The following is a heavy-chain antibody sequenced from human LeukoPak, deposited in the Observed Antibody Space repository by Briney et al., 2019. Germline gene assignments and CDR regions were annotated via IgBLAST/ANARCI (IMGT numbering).Heavy chain of an antibody. CDR3: ARGGGIAAAGTDYYFDY. CDR2: IYYSGST. CDR1: GGSISSYY. V-gene: IGHV4-59*08. D-gene: IGHD6-13*01. Sequence: PSETLSLTCTVSGGSISSYYWRWIRQPPGKGLEWIGYIYYSGSTNYNPSLKSRVTISVDTSKNQFSLKLSSVTAADTAVYYCARGGGIAAAGTDYYFDYWGQGTLVTVSS. J-gene: IGHJ4*02.